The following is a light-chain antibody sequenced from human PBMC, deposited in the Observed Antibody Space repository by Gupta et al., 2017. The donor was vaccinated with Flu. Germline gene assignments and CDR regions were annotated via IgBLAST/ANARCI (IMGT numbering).Light chain of an antibody. V-gene: IGKV3-20*01. CDR2: GTS. CDR1: QSVDSRY. Sequence: GTLALSPGEGATLTCRTSQSVDSRYLAWYQQKPGQAPRLLIYGTSNRATDIPDRFSGSRSGTDFTLTISRLESEDFAVYYCQQYANSLITFGQGTRLEIK. CDR3: QQYANSLIT. J-gene: IGKJ5*01.